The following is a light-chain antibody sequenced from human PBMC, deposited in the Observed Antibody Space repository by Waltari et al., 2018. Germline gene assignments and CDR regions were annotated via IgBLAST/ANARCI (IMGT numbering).Light chain of an antibody. CDR3: QSYDSCLIGVV. J-gene: IGLJ3*02. Sequence: QSVLTQPPSVSGAPGQRVTISCTGSSSNIGAPYNVHWYQHLPGTATKLPIYDDSHRPSGVPDRFTGTKSGTSAALAITGLRAEDEAEYYSQSYDSCLIGVVFGGGTKVTVL. CDR1: SSNIGAPYN. CDR2: DDS. V-gene: IGLV1-40*01.